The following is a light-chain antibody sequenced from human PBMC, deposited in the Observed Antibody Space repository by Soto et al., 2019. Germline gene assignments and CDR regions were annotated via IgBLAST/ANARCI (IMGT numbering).Light chain of an antibody. CDR1: QGISTY. CDR3: QHYNSYSEA. CDR2: DAS. J-gene: IGKJ1*01. Sequence: DIQMSISPSSLSASVGDRVTITCRASQGISTYLNWYQQKPGKAPKLLIYDASSLESGVPSRFSGSGSGTEFTLTISSLQPDDFATYYCQHYNSYSEAFGQGTKVDIK. V-gene: IGKV1-5*01.